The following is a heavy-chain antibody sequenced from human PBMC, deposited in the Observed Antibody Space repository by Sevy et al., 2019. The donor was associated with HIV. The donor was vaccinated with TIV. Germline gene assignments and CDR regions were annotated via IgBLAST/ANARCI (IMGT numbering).Heavy chain of an antibody. Sequence: ASVKVSCKASGYTFITYGITWVRQAPGQGLEWMGWISGYNVHTKYARDLQGSVTITTDTSTSTAYLELRSLTSDDTAVYYCARTGYSTLDRVAAADSSLDFWGQGTLVTVSS. V-gene: IGHV1-18*01. CDR1: GYTFITYG. CDR2: ISGYNVHT. D-gene: IGHD6-13*01. J-gene: IGHJ4*02. CDR3: ARTGYSTLDRVAAADSSLDF.